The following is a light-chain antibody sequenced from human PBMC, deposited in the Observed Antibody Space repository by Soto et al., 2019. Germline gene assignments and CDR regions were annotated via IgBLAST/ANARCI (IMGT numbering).Light chain of an antibody. V-gene: IGKV3-20*01. J-gene: IGKJ3*01. Sequence: EIVLTQSPGTLSLSPGERATLSCRASQSVSSSYLAWYQQKPGQAPRLLIYGASSRATGIPDRFSGSGSGTDISLTISGLEPEDFAVYYCQSRFTFGPGTKVDIK. CDR3: QSRFT. CDR2: GAS. CDR1: QSVSSSY.